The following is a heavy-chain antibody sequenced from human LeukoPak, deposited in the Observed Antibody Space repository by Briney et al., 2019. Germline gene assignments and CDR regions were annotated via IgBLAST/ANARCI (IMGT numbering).Heavy chain of an antibody. D-gene: IGHD3-22*01. CDR2: ISAYNGNT. V-gene: IGHV1-18*01. J-gene: IGHJ6*02. Sequence: ASVKVSCKASGYTFTSYGISWVRQAPGQGLEWMGWISAYNGNTNYARKLQGRVTMTTDTSTSTAYMELRSLRSDDTAVYYCARVLYDSSGYYYYYYGMDVWGQGTTVTVSS. CDR1: GYTFTSYG. CDR3: ARVLYDSSGYYYYYYGMDV.